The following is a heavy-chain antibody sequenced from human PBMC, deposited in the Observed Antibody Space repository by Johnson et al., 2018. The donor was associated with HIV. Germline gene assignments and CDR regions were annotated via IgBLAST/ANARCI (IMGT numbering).Heavy chain of an antibody. CDR2: ISGSGGSA. V-gene: IGHV3-23*04. J-gene: IGHJ3*01. CDR1: GFTVSSNY. CDR3: AKVDDYYDNGGGLGAFDV. D-gene: IGHD3-22*01. Sequence: VQLVESGGGLVQPGGSRRLSCAASGFTVSSNYMSWVRQAPGKGLEWVSAISGSGGSAYYADSVKGRFTISRDNSKNTLYLQMNSLRAEDTAVYYCAKVDDYYDNGGGLGAFDVWGQGTMVTVSS.